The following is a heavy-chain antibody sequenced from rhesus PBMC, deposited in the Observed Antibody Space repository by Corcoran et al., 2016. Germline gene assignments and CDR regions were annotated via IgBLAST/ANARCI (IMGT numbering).Heavy chain of an antibody. CDR3: ARVQSSSYVYFDY. CDR1: GASISSNW. V-gene: IGHV4-80*01. J-gene: IGHJ4*01. D-gene: IGHD4-29*01. CDR2: INGNSGST. Sequence: QVQLQESGPGLVKPSETLSLTCTVSGASISSNWWSWIRQPPGKGREGIGEINGNSGSTNYNPSLKSRVTISKDASKNQFSLKLSSVTAADTAVYYCARVQSSSYVYFDYWGQGVLVTVSS.